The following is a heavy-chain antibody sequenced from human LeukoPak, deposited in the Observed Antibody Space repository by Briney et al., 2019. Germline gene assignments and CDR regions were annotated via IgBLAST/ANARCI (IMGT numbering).Heavy chain of an antibody. Sequence: GGSLRLSCAASGFTVSNNYMSWVRQAPGKGLEWVSAISGSGGSTYYADSVKGRFTISSDNSKHTLYLQMNSLRAEDTAVYYCAKDLYDSSGYNFDYWGQGTLVTVSS. J-gene: IGHJ4*02. D-gene: IGHD3-22*01. CDR2: ISGSGGST. CDR3: AKDLYDSSGYNFDY. CDR1: GFTVSNNY. V-gene: IGHV3-23*01.